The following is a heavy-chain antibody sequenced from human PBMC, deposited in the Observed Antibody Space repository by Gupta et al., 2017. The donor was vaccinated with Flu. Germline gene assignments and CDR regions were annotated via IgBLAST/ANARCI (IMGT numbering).Heavy chain of an antibody. CDR1: GFAFGDYA. CDR3: TRLYWNYGRNYFDY. J-gene: IGHJ4*02. V-gene: IGHV3-49*04. Sequence: EVQLVDSGGGLVQPGRSLRLSCTASGFAFGDYAINWVRQAPGKGLEWVGFIISKNYGGATEYAASVKGRFTVSRDDSKSIAYLQMNSLKTEDTAIYYCTRLYWNYGRNYFDYWGQGTLVTVSS. D-gene: IGHD1-7*01. CDR2: IISKNYGGAT.